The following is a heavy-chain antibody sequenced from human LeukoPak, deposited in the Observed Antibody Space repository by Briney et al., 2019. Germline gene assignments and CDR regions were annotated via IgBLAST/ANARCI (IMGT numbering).Heavy chain of an antibody. CDR3: ARRAGYDILTGYYISSDGYYFDY. V-gene: IGHV4-59*08. J-gene: IGHJ4*02. CDR2: IYYSGST. Sequence: SETLSLTCTVSGGSISSYYWSWIRQPPGKGLEWIGYIYYSGSTNYNPSLKSRVTISVDTSKNQFSLKLSSVTAADTAVYYCARRAGYDILTGYYISSDGYYFDYWGQGTLVTVSS. D-gene: IGHD3-9*01. CDR1: GGSISSYY.